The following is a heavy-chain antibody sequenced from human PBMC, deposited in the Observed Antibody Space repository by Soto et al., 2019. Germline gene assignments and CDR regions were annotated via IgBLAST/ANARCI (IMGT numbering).Heavy chain of an antibody. J-gene: IGHJ3*02. CDR1: GFTFSSYE. CDR3: ARDHDYGGNSDDFDI. Sequence: GGSLRLSCAASGFTFSSYEMNWVRQAPWKGLAWVSSISSSGSTIYYSDSVKGRFTISRDNAKNALYLQMHSLRAEDTAVYYCARDHDYGGNSDDFDIWGQGTMVTVSS. D-gene: IGHD4-17*01. V-gene: IGHV3-48*03. CDR2: ISSSGSTI.